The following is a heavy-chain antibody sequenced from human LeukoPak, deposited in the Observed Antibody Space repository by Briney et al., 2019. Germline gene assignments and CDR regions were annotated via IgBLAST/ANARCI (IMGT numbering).Heavy chain of an antibody. Sequence: ASVKVSCKAAGYTFTSYDINWVRQAPGQGLEWMGWMNPTSGNTGYAQKFQGRVTMTRDASIATAYMEPSSLTSEDTALYYCTRMRGYTYGYWYLDLWGRGTPVTVSS. D-gene: IGHD5-18*01. CDR2: MNPTSGNT. CDR3: TRMRGYTYGYWYLDL. J-gene: IGHJ2*01. CDR1: GYTFTSYD. V-gene: IGHV1-8*01.